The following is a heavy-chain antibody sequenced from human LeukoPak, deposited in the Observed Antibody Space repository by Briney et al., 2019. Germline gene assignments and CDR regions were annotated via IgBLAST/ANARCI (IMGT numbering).Heavy chain of an antibody. Sequence: GGSLRLSCAASGFTFSSYNMNWVRQAPGKGLEWVSEISSSGSTIYFADSVKGRFTISRDNAKNSLYLQMNSLRDEDTAVYYCARLEYYYVSGNYYKLFDYWGQGTLVTVCS. J-gene: IGHJ4*02. CDR2: ISSSGSTI. CDR3: ARLEYYYVSGNYYKLFDY. CDR1: GFTFSSYN. D-gene: IGHD3-10*01. V-gene: IGHV3-48*02.